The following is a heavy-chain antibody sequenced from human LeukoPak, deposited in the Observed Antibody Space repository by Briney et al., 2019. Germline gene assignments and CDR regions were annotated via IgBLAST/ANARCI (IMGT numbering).Heavy chain of an antibody. J-gene: IGHJ6*02. CDR1: GFTFSNAW. Sequence: GGSLRLSCAASGFTFSNAWMSWVRQAPGKGLEWVGRIKSKTDGGTTDYAAPVKGRFTISRDDSKNTLYLQMNSLKTEDTAVYYCTTTSGGFVLGAPTTYYYYGMDVWGQGTTVTVSS. CDR2: IKSKTDGGTT. CDR3: TTTSGGFVLGAPTTYYYYGMDV. V-gene: IGHV3-15*01. D-gene: IGHD1-26*01.